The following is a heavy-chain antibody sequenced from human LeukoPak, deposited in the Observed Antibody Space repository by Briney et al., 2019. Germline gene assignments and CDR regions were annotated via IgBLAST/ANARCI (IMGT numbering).Heavy chain of an antibody. CDR3: ARGIPDYGSGSPTTSFDY. CDR2: INHSGST. Sequence: PSETLSLTCAVYGGSFSGYYWSWIRQPPGKGLEWTGEINHSGSTNYNPSLKSRVTISVDTSKNQFSLKLSSVTAADTAVYYCARGIPDYGSGSPTTSFDYWGQGTLVTVSS. CDR1: GGSFSGYY. J-gene: IGHJ4*02. V-gene: IGHV4-34*01. D-gene: IGHD3-10*01.